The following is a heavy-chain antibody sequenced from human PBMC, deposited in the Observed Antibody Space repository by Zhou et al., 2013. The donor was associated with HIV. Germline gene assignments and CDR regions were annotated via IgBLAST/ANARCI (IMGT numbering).Heavy chain of an antibody. V-gene: IGHV1-69*04. CDR1: GGTFNTLS. J-gene: IGHJ5*01. CDR3: AAHLHFCTDETCYTQNWFDP. Sequence: QVQLVQSGAEVKKPGSSVRISCKASGGTFNTLSISWLRQIPGQGLEWMGRTVPILGPPNYAQMFQGRVTIDADTSTNTAYMELSGLRSDDTAVYYCAAHLHFCTDETCYTQNWFDPWGQGTLITISS. CDR2: TVPILGPP. D-gene: IGHD3-3*02.